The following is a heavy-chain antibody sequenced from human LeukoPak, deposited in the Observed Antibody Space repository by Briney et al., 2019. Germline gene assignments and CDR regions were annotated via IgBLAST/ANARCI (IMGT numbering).Heavy chain of an antibody. CDR2: ISWNSVGI. V-gene: IGHV3-9*01. CDR3: AKEYSYRQNHMDV. Sequence: GRSLRLSCAASGFTFDDFAMHWVRQAPGKGLEWVSGISWNSVGIGYADSVKGRFTISRDNAKNSLHLQMNSLRAEDTALYYCAKEYSYRQNHMDVWGQGTTVTVSS. J-gene: IGHJ6*02. D-gene: IGHD5-18*01. CDR1: GFTFDDFA.